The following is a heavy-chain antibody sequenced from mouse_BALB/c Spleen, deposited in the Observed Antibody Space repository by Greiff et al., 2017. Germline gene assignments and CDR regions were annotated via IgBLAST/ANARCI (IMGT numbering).Heavy chain of an antibody. V-gene: IGHV1S22*01. CDR1: GYTFTSYW. D-gene: IGHD2-3*01. CDR2: IYPGSGST. J-gene: IGHJ4*01. CDR3: RNDGNYAMDY. Sequence: LQQPGSELVRPGASVKLSCKASGYTFTSYWMHWVKQRPGQGLEWIGNIYPGSGSTNYDEKFKSKATLTVDTSSSTAYMQLSSLTSEDAAVYYCRNDGNYAMDYWGQGTSVTVSS.